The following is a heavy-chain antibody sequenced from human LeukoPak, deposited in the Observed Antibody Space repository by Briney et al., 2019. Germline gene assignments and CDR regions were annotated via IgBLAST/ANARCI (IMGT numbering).Heavy chain of an antibody. CDR1: GYTFTSYD. Sequence: ASVKVSCKASGYTFTSYDINWVRQATGQGLEWMGWMNPNSGNTGYAQKFQGRVTITRNTSISTAYMELSSLRSEDTAVYYYARGRTYYYMDVWGKGTTVTVSS. CDR2: MNPNSGNT. J-gene: IGHJ6*03. CDR3: ARGRTYYYMDV. V-gene: IGHV1-8*03.